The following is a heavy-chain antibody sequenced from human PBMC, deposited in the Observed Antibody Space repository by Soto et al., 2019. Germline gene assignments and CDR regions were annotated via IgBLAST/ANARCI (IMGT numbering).Heavy chain of an antibody. J-gene: IGHJ4*02. D-gene: IGHD5-18*01. Sequence: GGSLGLSCAASGFTVSSNYMSWVRQAPGKGLEWVSVIYSGGTTYYADSVKGRFTISRDNSRNTLYLQMNSLRAEDTAVYYCVRNTGWDTPMVHWGQGTLVTVSS. CDR3: VRNTGWDTPMVH. V-gene: IGHV3-66*01. CDR2: IYSGGTT. CDR1: GFTVSSNY.